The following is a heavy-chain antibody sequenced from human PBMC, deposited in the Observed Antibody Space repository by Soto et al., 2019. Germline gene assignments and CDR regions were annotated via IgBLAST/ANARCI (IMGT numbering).Heavy chain of an antibody. V-gene: IGHV1-69*06. Sequence: GASVKVSCKASGGTFSSYAISWVRQAPGQGLEWMGGIIPIFGTANYAQKFQGRVTITADKSKNTLYLQMNSLRAEDTAVYYCAKAGEQLVPFDYWGQGTLVTVSS. CDR1: GGTFSSYA. CDR3: AKAGEQLVPFDY. CDR2: IIPIFGTA. J-gene: IGHJ4*02. D-gene: IGHD6-6*01.